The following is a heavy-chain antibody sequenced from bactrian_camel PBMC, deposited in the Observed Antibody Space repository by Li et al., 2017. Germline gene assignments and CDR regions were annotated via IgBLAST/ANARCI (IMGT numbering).Heavy chain of an antibody. CDR2: VLLRGDDT. D-gene: IGHD2*01. CDR1: GLTASRC. CDR3: AADYSTWAGCRSVSKSGGFSY. Sequence: VQLVESGGGSVQPGGSLRLSCAASGLTASRCMGWFRQAPGKEREGVAAVLLRGDDTAYADDVKGRFTISQDATKDTVHLQMTLLRPEDTAMYYCAADYSTWAGCRSVSKSGGFSYWGQGTQVTVS. J-gene: IGHJ6*01. V-gene: IGHV3S40*01.